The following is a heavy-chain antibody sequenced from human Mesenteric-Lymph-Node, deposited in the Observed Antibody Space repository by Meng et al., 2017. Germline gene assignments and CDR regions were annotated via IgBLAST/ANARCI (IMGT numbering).Heavy chain of an antibody. D-gene: IGHD6-13*01. V-gene: IGHV3-7*01. Sequence: GGSLRLSCAASGFTFSSYAMHWVRQAPGKGLEWVANIKQDGSEKYYVDSVKGRFTISRDNAKNSLYLKMNSLRAEDTAVYYCARRYSSSWNLPGDWFDPWGQGTLVTVSS. J-gene: IGHJ5*02. CDR3: ARRYSSSWNLPGDWFDP. CDR1: GFTFSSYA. CDR2: IKQDGSEK.